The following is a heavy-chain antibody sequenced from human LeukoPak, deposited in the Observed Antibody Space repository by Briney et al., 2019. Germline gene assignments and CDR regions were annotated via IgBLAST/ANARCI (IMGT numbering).Heavy chain of an antibody. V-gene: IGHV3-7*01. J-gene: IGHJ4*02. CDR1: GGSFSGYY. CDR2: IRQDGSEK. CDR3: ARSTAGLDY. D-gene: IGHD1-1*01. Sequence: ETLSLTCAVYGGSFSGYYWSWIRQPPGKGLEWVANIRQDGSEKYYVDSMRGRFTISRDNAKNSLYLQMSSLRAEDTAVYYCARSTAGLDYWGQGTLVTVSS.